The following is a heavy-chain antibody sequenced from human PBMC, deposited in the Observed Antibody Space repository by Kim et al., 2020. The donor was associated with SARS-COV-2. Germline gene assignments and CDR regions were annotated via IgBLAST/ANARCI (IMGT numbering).Heavy chain of an antibody. J-gene: IGHJ6*02. D-gene: IGHD2-2*02. Sequence: SETLSLTCAVYGGSFSGHTWSWIRQPPGKGLEWIGEITHSGSTKYNPSLKSRLTISMDMSKNQFSLKLPSVTAADTGLYYCTRGRVGVVPAPVLGLGPYYDYFILDVWGHGTTVAVSS. CDR2: ITHSGST. V-gene: IGHV4-34*01. CDR1: GGSFSGHT. CDR3: TRGRVGVVPAPVLGLGPYYDYFILDV.